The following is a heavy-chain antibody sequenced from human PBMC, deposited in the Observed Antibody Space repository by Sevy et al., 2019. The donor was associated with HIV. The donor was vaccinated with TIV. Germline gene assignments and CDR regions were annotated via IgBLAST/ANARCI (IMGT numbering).Heavy chain of an antibody. D-gene: IGHD1-1*01. CDR3: AKDLHPPGPVRGTNFDY. Sequence: GGSLRLSCAASALTFTRYAFHWVRQAPDKGPEWLGVISYEGSNIYYGTSVKGRFTISRDNSKNTLYLQMNDMRTEDTAVYYCAKDLHPPGPVRGTNFDYWGRGTLVTVSS. CDR2: ISYEGSNI. V-gene: IGHV3-30*18. J-gene: IGHJ4*02. CDR1: ALTFTRYA.